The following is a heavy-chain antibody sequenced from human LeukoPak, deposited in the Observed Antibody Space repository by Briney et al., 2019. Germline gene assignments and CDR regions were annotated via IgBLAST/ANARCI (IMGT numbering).Heavy chain of an antibody. CDR1: GFTFSSYG. CDR2: ISYDGSNK. Sequence: GRSLRLYCAASGFTFSSYGMHWVRQAPGKGLEWVAVISYDGSNKYYADSVKGRFTISRDNSKNTLYLQMNSLRAEDTAVYYCAKAPYSGWWYPGGYYYYGMDVWGQGTTVAVSS. V-gene: IGHV3-30*18. D-gene: IGHD6-19*01. CDR3: AKAPYSGWWYPGGYYYYGMDV. J-gene: IGHJ6*02.